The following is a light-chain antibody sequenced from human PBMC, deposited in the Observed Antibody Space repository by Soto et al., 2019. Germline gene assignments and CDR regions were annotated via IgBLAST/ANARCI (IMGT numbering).Light chain of an antibody. CDR1: QSVNSN. J-gene: IGKJ4*01. Sequence: EKVMTQSPAALSVSPGERATLYFRASQSVNSNLAWYQQKPGQAPRLLLYGASTRATGSPARFSGNASGTEFNLTISILQSEDSAVCYCQQYNDWPLTFGGGTKGEIK. CDR2: GAS. V-gene: IGKV3-15*01. CDR3: QQYNDWPLT.